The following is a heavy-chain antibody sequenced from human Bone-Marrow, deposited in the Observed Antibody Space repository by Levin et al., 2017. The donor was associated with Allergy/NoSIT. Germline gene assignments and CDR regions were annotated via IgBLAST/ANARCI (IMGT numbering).Heavy chain of an antibody. CDR1: GYSISSNCY. CDR2: IYHSGNT. V-gene: IGHV4-38-2*02. D-gene: IGHD3-3*01. CDR3: ARDCGDLLDNWVDS. Sequence: SETLSLTCVVSGYSISSNCYWGWIRQPPGKGLEWIGNIYHSGNTFYNPSLRSRATISVDTSKNQFSLKLNSVTAADTAVYYGARDCGDLLDNWVDSWGQGTLVTVSS. J-gene: IGHJ5*01.